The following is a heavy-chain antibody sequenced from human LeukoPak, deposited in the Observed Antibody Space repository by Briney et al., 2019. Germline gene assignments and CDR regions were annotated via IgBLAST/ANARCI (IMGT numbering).Heavy chain of an antibody. CDR1: GFTFSNYW. V-gene: IGHV3-7*01. Sequence: GGSLRLSCAASGFTFSNYWMSWVRQAPGKGLEWVANIKQDGSGKYYVDSVKGRFTISRDNAKNSLYLQMNSLRAEDTAVYYCARDLYRIVVVPHYFDYWGQGTLVTVSS. CDR3: ARDLYRIVVVPHYFDY. J-gene: IGHJ4*02. CDR2: IKQDGSGK. D-gene: IGHD3-22*01.